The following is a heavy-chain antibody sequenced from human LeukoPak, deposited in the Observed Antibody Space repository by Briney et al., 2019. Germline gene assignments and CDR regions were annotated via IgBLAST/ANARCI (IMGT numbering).Heavy chain of an antibody. J-gene: IGHJ4*02. CDR2: IGAAGDT. V-gene: IGHV3-13*04. Sequence: PGGSLRLSCAASGFTFSSYDMHWVRHPTGKGLEWVSTIGAAGDTYYPGSVKGRFTISRENAKNSLYLQMNSLRAGDTAVYYCARGAPYYYDSSGYNFDYWGQGTLVTVSS. D-gene: IGHD3-22*01. CDR1: GFTFSSYD. CDR3: ARGAPYYYDSSGYNFDY.